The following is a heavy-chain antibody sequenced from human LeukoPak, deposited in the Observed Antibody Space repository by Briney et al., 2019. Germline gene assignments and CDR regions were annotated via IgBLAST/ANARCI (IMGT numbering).Heavy chain of an antibody. V-gene: IGHV1-8*01. CDR2: MNPNSGNT. CDR1: GYTFTSYD. CDR3: ARGSIRKEWLVRRGAKARGQPYYFDY. D-gene: IGHD6-19*01. Sequence: GASVKVSCKASGYTFTSYDINWVRQATGQGLEWMGWMNPNSGNTGYAQKFQGRVTITRNTSISTAYMELSSLRSEDTAVYYCARGSIRKEWLVRRGAKARGQPYYFDYWGQGTLVTVSS. J-gene: IGHJ4*02.